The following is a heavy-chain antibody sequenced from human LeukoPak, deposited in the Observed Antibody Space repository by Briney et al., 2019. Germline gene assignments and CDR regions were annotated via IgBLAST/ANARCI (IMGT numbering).Heavy chain of an antibody. D-gene: IGHD3-3*01. CDR3: ANSHSYYDFWSGYYGYFDY. J-gene: IGHJ4*02. CDR1: GFTFSSYW. Sequence: GRSLRLSCAASGFTFSSYWMSWVREAPGKGLESVANIKQDGSEKYYVASVKGRFRISRDDAKTSLYLQMNSLRAEDTAVYYCANSHSYYDFWSGYYGYFDYWGQGTLVTVSS. V-gene: IGHV3-7*01. CDR2: IKQDGSEK.